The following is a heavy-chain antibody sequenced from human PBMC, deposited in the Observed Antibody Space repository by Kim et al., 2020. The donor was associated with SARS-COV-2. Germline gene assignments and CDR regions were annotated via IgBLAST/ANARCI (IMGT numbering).Heavy chain of an antibody. D-gene: IGHD6-19*01. J-gene: IGHJ4*02. Sequence: GGSLRLSCAASGFTFSGSAMHWVRQASGKGLEWVGRIRSKANSYATAYAASVKGRFTISRDDSKNTAYLQMNSLKTEDTAVYYCTRLIAVAGKDYWGQGTLVTVSS. CDR3: TRLIAVAGKDY. V-gene: IGHV3-73*01. CDR2: IRSKANSYAT. CDR1: GFTFSGSA.